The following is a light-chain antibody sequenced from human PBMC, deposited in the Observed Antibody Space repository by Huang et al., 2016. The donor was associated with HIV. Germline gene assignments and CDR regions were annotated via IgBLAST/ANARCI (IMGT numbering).Light chain of an antibody. CDR1: HSVSSN. V-gene: IGKV3-15*01. Sequence: ERVMTQSPATLSVAPGERVTLSCRATHSVSSNLAWYQQKPGQAPMLLIHGASTRATGIPARFSGSGSGTEFTLPISSLQSEDSGVYFCQQYDNWPLTFGQGTRLEMK. CDR3: QQYDNWPLT. J-gene: IGKJ5*01. CDR2: GAS.